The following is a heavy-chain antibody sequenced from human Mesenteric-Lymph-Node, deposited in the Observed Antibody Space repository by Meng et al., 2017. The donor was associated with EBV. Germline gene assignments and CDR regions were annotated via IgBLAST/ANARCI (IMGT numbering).Heavy chain of an antibody. V-gene: IGHV6-1*01. CDR2: TYYRSKWYN. J-gene: IGHJ2*01. Sequence: QVQLQQSGPGLVKPSQTLSPTCVIPGDSVSSSSAAWTWIRQSPSRGLEWLGRTYYRSKWYNDYAVFVKSRITINPDTSKNQFSLQLNSVTPEDTAVYYCARGATSVFDLWGRGTLVTVS. CDR1: GDSVSSSSAA. CDR3: ARGATSVFDL.